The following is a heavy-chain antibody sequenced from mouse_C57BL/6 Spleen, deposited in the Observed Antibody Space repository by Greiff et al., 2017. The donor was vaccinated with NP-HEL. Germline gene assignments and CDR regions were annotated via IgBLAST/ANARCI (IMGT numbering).Heavy chain of an antibody. Sequence: DVQLQESGPGLVKPSQSLSLTCSVTGYSITSGYYWNWIRQFPGNKLEWMGYISYDGSNNYNPSLKNRISITRDTSKNQFFLKLNSVTTEDTATYYCARGGDYDAWFAYWGQGTLVTVSA. CDR3: ARGGDYDAWFAY. V-gene: IGHV3-6*01. CDR1: GYSITSGYY. J-gene: IGHJ3*01. D-gene: IGHD2-4*01. CDR2: ISYDGSN.